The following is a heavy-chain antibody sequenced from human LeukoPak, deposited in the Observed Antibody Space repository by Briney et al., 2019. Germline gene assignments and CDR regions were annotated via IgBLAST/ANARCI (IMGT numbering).Heavy chain of an antibody. CDR3: ARDLGYSSGPNY. V-gene: IGHV3-21*01. Sequence: GGSLRLSCAASGFTFSSYGMSWVRQAPGKGLEWVSYISGGSSFTYYVDSVKGRFTISRDNAKNSLYLQMNSLRAEDTAVYYCARDLGYSSGPNYWGQGTRVTVSS. J-gene: IGHJ4*02. CDR1: GFTFSSYG. D-gene: IGHD6-19*01. CDR2: ISGGSSFT.